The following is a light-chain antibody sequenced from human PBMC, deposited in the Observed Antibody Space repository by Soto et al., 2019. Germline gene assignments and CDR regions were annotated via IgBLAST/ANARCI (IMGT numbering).Light chain of an antibody. Sequence: EIVVTHSPATLSVSPGERATLSCRASQSVSSNLAWYQQKPGQAPRLLIYGASTRATGIPARFSGSGSGTEFTLTISSLQSEDFAVYYCQQRSDWPLTFGGGTKVDIK. CDR3: QQRSDWPLT. CDR1: QSVSSN. J-gene: IGKJ4*01. V-gene: IGKV3-15*01. CDR2: GAS.